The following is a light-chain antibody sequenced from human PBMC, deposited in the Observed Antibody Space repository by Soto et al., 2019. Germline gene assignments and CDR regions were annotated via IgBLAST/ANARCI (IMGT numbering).Light chain of an antibody. J-gene: IGLJ3*02. CDR3: SSYTSSSTLV. V-gene: IGLV2-14*01. Sequence: QSALTQPASVSGSPGQSITISCTGTSSDVGGYNYVSWYQQHPGKAPKLMIYAVSNRPSGVSNRFTGSKSGNTASLTISGLQAEDEDDYYFSSYTSSSTLVFGGGTKLTVL. CDR1: SSDVGGYNY. CDR2: AVS.